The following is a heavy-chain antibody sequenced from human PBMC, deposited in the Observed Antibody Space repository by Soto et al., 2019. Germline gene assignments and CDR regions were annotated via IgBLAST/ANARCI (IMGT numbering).Heavy chain of an antibody. D-gene: IGHD3-3*01. CDR3: ARESRFLEWLSLNWFDP. J-gene: IGHJ5*02. V-gene: IGHV3-48*02. Sequence: GSLRLSCAASGFTFSSYSMNWVRQAPGKGLEWVSYISSSSSTIYYADSVKGRFTISRDNAKNSLYLQMNSLRDEDTAVYYCARESRFLEWLSLNWFDPWGQGTLVTVPS. CDR1: GFTFSSYS. CDR2: ISSSSSTI.